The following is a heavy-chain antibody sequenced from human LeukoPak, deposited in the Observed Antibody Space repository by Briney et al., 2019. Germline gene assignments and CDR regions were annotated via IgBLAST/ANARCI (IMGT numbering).Heavy chain of an antibody. J-gene: IGHJ4*02. CDR1: GYTFISYA. D-gene: IGHD6-13*01. CDR2: INTATDYT. CDR3: ARDQQLIY. V-gene: IGHV1-3*04. Sequence: ASVKVSCKASGYTFISYAIHWVRQAPGQRLEWMGWINTATDYTKYSRKFQGRVTITRDTSASTAYMELSSLRSEDTAVYYCARDQQLIYWGQGTQVTVSS.